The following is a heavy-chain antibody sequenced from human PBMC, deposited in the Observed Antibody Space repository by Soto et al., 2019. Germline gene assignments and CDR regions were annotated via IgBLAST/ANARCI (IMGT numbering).Heavy chain of an antibody. Sequence: GGSLRLSCAASGFTFSNYAMTWVRQAPGKGLEWVSAISGSGGTTYYADSVKGRFTISRDNSKNTLYLQMNSLRAEDTAVYYCAKYIVKSHSSSSRIYFDYWGQGTLVTVSS. CDR3: AKYIVKSHSSSSRIYFDY. J-gene: IGHJ4*02. CDR2: ISGSGGTT. D-gene: IGHD6-6*01. CDR1: GFTFSNYA. V-gene: IGHV3-23*01.